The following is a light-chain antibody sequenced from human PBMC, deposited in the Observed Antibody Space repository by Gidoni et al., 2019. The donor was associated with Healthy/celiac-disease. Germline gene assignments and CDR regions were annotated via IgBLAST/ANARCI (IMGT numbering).Light chain of an antibody. CDR2: AAS. Sequence: DIVLTQSPATLSLSPGERATLSCRASQSVSSYLAWYQQKPGQAPRLLIYAASNRATGIPAWFSGSGSGTDSTLTISSLEPEDFAVYYCQQRSNWPLTFGGXTKVEIK. CDR1: QSVSSY. CDR3: QQRSNWPLT. J-gene: IGKJ4*01. V-gene: IGKV3-11*01.